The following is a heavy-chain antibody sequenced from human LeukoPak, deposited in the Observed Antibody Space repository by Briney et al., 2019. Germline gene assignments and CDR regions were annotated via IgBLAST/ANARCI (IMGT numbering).Heavy chain of an antibody. CDR1: GGSISSSY. CDR2: IYYSGST. Sequence: SETLSLTCTVSGGSISSSYWSWIRQPPGKGLEWIGYIYYSGSTNYNPSLKSRVTISVDTSKNQFSLKLSSVTAADTAVYYCARIYSNAGYYYMDVGGKGTTVTVSS. V-gene: IGHV4-59*01. D-gene: IGHD4-11*01. CDR3: ARIYSNAGYYYMDV. J-gene: IGHJ6*03.